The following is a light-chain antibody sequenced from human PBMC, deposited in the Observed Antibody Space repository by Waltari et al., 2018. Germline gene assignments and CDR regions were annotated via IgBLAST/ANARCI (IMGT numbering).Light chain of an antibody. Sequence: QSALTQPPSASGSLGQSVTTSCSGTRNDFGSYNYVSWYQQHSGKAPRLIFYEVTERPSGVPERFSGSKAGNTASLTVSGLQAEDEADYYCSSFAGTDNLDIFGGGTKLTVL. J-gene: IGLJ2*01. V-gene: IGLV2-8*01. CDR2: EVT. CDR1: RNDFGSYNY. CDR3: SSFAGTDNLDI.